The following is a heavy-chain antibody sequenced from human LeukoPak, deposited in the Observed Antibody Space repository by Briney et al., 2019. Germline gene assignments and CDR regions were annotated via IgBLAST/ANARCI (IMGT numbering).Heavy chain of an antibody. CDR2: IYYSGST. V-gene: IGHV4-31*03. D-gene: IGHD3-3*01. Sequence: SETLSPTHPVAGAYTSSGGYSSSWIRQHPGKGLEWIGYIYYSGSTYYNPSLKSRVTISVDTSKNQFSLKMSSVTAADTAVYHCARDLRNYVFWSDFSESFSAGYYGFDVWGQGTMVTVSS. CDR3: ARDLRNYVFWSDFSESFSAGYYGFDV. J-gene: IGHJ6*02. CDR1: GAYTSSGGYS.